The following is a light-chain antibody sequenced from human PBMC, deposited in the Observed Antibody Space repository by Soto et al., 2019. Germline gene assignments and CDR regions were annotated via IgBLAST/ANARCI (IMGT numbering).Light chain of an antibody. J-gene: IGKJ5*01. Sequence: DIEMTQSPSALSASVGDRVTITCRASQSISSYLNWYQQKPGKAPKLLIYAASSLQSGVPSRFSGSGSRTDFTLTISSLQPEDFAAYYCQQSYSTPITFGQGTRLEI. CDR3: QQSYSTPIT. CDR2: AAS. V-gene: IGKV1-39*01. CDR1: QSISSY.